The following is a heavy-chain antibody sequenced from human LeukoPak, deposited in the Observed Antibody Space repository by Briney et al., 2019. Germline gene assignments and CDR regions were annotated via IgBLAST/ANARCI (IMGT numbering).Heavy chain of an antibody. CDR3: ARNGYCGGDCYFHYYYGMDV. D-gene: IGHD2-21*02. CDR1: GGTFSSYA. CDR2: IIPIFGTA. Sequence: SVKVSCKASGGTFSSYAISWVRQAPGQGLEWMGGIIPIFGTANYAQKFQGRVTITADESTSTAYMELSSLRSEDTAVYYCARNGYCGGDCYFHYYYGMDVWGQGTTVTVSS. V-gene: IGHV1-69*13. J-gene: IGHJ6*02.